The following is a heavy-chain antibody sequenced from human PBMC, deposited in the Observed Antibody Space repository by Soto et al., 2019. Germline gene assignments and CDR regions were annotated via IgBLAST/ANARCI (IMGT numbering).Heavy chain of an antibody. CDR2: GYYSGST. D-gene: IGHD2-15*01. CDR3: ARQPSPRGREADYYFDS. V-gene: IGHV4-39*01. J-gene: IGHJ4*02. CDR1: GGSISSSSYY. Sequence: QLQLQESGPGLVKPSETLSLTCTVSGGSISSSSYYWGWIRQPPGKGLEWIGNGYYSGSTFYNPSLKSRVTISVXXSXNXXSLRLRSGPAADPAVYYRARQPSPRGREADYYFDSWGQGTLVTVSS.